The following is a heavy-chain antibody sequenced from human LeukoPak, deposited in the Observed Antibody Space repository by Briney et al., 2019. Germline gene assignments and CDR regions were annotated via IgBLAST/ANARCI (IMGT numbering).Heavy chain of an antibody. D-gene: IGHD3-9*01. CDR3: ARVNYDILTGYRKIYNWFDP. J-gene: IGHJ5*02. V-gene: IGHV3-21*01. CDR1: GFTFSSYS. CDR2: ISSSSSYI. Sequence: GGSLRLSCAASGFTFSSYSMNWVRQAPGKGLEWVSSISSSSSYIYYADSVKGRFTISRDNAKNSLYLQMNSLRAEDTAVYYCARVNYDILTGYRKIYNWFDPWGQGTLVTVSS.